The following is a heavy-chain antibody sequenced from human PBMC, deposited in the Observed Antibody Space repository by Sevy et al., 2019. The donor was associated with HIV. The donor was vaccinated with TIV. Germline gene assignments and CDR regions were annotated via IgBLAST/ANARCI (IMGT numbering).Heavy chain of an antibody. CDR1: GDSVPSNSAA. Sequence: SQTLSLTCAISGDSVPSNSAAWHWIRQSPSRGLEWLGTTYYRSKWYNDYAVSVKSRITINPETTENPFSLQLNSVTTEDTAVYYWERDNATSSRTAIDYYGMDVWGQGTTVTVSS. CDR3: ERDNATSSRTAIDYYGMDV. D-gene: IGHD2-8*01. CDR2: TYYRSKWYN. J-gene: IGHJ6*02. V-gene: IGHV6-1*01.